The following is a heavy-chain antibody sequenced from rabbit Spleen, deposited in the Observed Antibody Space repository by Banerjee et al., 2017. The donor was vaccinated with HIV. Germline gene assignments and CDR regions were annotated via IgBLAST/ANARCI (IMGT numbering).Heavy chain of an antibody. J-gene: IGHJ2*01. CDR2: ILIGGGGT. V-gene: IGHV1S40*01. CDR1: GFDFSSYY. D-gene: IGHD6-1*01. Sequence: QSLEESGGDLVKPGASLTLTCTASGFDFSSYYVCWVRQVLGKGLEWVGCILIGGGGTWYANWAKGRFTISKASSTTVTLQMTSLTAADTATYFCARTYDHRNAFAFDLWGQGTLVTVS. CDR3: ARTYDHRNAFAFDL.